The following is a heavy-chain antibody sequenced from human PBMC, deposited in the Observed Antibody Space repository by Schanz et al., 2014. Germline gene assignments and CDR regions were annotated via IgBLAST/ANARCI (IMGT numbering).Heavy chain of an antibody. D-gene: IGHD1-26*01. Sequence: QVQLVESGGGVVQPGGSLRLSCTVSGFTFRTYAVHWVRQAPGMGLEWVAAISHDGSKEFYIDSVKGRFAISRDNSKDTLYLQMNSLRTEDTAVYYCAGDWASGRYYSDYWGQGTLVTVSS. CDR1: GFTFRTYA. J-gene: IGHJ4*02. CDR2: ISHDGSKE. CDR3: AGDWASGRYYSDY. V-gene: IGHV3-30*09.